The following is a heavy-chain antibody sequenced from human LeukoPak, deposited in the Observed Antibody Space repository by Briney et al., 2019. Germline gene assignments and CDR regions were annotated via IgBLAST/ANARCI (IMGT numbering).Heavy chain of an antibody. CDR1: GGSFSDYY. CDR2: INHSGST. J-gene: IGHJ4*02. D-gene: IGHD6-19*01. Sequence: SETLSLTCAVYGGSFSDYYWTWIRQSPGKGLEWIGEINHSGSTNYNPSLKSRVVMSIGTSKTQFSLKLTSVTAADTGVYYCAREGATVAGKTSLDYWGQGTLVTVSS. CDR3: AREGATVAGKTSLDY. V-gene: IGHV4-34*01.